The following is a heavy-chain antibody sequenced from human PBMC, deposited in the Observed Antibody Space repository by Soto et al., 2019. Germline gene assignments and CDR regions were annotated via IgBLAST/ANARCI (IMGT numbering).Heavy chain of an antibody. V-gene: IGHV3-33*01. CDR2: IWYDGSNK. J-gene: IGHJ4*02. Sequence: GWSLRLSCAASGFTFSSYGMHLVRQAPGKGLEWVAFIWYDGSNKYYADSVKGRFTISRDNSKNTLYLQMNSLRAEDTAVYYCAREGLGYCSGGSCYSNLDSQAPFEYWGKVTLVTVSS. CDR1: GFTFSSYG. D-gene: IGHD2-15*01. CDR3: AREGLGYCSGGSCYSNLDSQAPFEY.